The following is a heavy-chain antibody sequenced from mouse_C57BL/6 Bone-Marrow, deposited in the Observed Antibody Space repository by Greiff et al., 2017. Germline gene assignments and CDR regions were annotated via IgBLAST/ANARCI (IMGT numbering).Heavy chain of an antibody. V-gene: IGHV2-6-1*01. CDR1: GFSLTSYG. CDR2: IWSAGST. J-gene: IGHJ3*01. Sequence: VKLMESGPGLVAPSQSLSITCTVSGFSLTSYGVHWVRQPPGKGLEWLVVIWSAGSTTYNSALKSRLSISKDNSKSQVFLKMNSLQTDDTAMYYCARHEERGFAYWGQGTLVTVSA. CDR3: ARHEERGFAY.